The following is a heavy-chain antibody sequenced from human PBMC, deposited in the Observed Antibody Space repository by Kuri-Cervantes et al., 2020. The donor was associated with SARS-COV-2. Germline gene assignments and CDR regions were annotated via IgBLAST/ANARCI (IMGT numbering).Heavy chain of an antibody. J-gene: IGHJ4*02. V-gene: IGHV1-2*06. CDR3: ARGRLSSDYFDY. Sequence: ASVKVSCKASGYTFTGYYMHWVRQAPGQGLEWMGRINPNSGGTNYAQKFQGRVTMTRDTSISTVYMELSSLRSEDTAVYYCARGRLSSDYFDYWGQGTLVTVSS. D-gene: IGHD6-6*01. CDR2: INPNSGGT. CDR1: GYTFTGYY.